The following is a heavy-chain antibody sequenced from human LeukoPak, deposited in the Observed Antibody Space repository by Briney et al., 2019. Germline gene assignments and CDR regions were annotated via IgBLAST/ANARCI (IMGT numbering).Heavy chain of an antibody. J-gene: IGHJ4*02. Sequence: SVKVSCKASGGTFSSYAISWVRQAPGQGLEWMGGIIPIFGTANYAQKFQGRVTITTDESTSTAYMELGSLRSEDTAVYYCARVAVGATLSARSFDYWGQGTLVTVSS. CDR3: ARVAVGATLSARSFDY. D-gene: IGHD1-26*01. V-gene: IGHV1-69*05. CDR1: GGTFSSYA. CDR2: IIPIFGTA.